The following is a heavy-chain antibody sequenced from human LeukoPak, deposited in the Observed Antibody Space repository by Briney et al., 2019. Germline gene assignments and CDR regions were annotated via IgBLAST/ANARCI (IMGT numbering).Heavy chain of an antibody. V-gene: IGHV4-34*01. Sequence: PSETLSLTCAVDGGSFSSYYWSWIRQPPGKGLELIGEINHSGSTNYNQSLKRRVTISVDTSMNQFSLKLDSVTAADTSVYYCARDVGRYTYGYRPTEVYWYFDLWGRGTLVTVSS. CDR2: INHSGST. J-gene: IGHJ2*01. CDR1: GGSFSSYY. CDR3: ARDVGRYTYGYRPTEVYWYFDL. D-gene: IGHD5-18*01.